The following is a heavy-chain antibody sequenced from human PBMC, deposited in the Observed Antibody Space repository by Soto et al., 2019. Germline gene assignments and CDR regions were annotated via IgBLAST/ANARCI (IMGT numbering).Heavy chain of an antibody. J-gene: IGHJ5*02. CDR1: GGTFSSYA. V-gene: IGHV1-69*05. Sequence: ASVKVSCKASGGTFSSYAISWVRQAPGQGLEWMGGIIPIFGTANYAQKFQGRVTITRDTSASTAYMELSSLRSEDTAVYYCARGAVAGTVNWFDPWGQGTLVTVSS. CDR2: IIPIFGTA. D-gene: IGHD6-19*01. CDR3: ARGAVAGTVNWFDP.